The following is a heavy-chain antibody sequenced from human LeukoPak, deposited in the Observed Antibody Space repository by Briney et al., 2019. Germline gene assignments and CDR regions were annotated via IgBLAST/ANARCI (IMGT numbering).Heavy chain of an antibody. CDR1: GFTFRNYW. CDR3: TRDFWTDY. V-gene: IGHV3-7*01. D-gene: IGHD3/OR15-3a*01. Sequence: GGSLRLSCAASGFTFRNYWMSWIRQAPGRGLEWVANIKLDGTQKNYIQSVRGRFTISRDNARNFLYLQLSSLRAGDTAVYYCTRDFWTDYWGQGTLVTVSS. CDR2: IKLDGTQK. J-gene: IGHJ4*02.